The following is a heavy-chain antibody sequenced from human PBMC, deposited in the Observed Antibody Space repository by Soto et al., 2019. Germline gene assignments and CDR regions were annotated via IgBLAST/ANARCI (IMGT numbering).Heavy chain of an antibody. D-gene: IGHD5-12*01. CDR2: IIPLFGST. J-gene: IGHJ4*02. CDR3: ARDLGTGYDSGDY. V-gene: IGHV1-69*12. CDR1: GDIFSGYS. Sequence: QVQLVQSGAEVKKPGSSVKVSCTASGDIFSGYSISWVRQAPGQGLEWMGGIIPLFGSTNYASKFQGRVTITADQSTNTGYMELSSLKSEDTAVYYCARDLGTGYDSGDYWGQGTLVTVSS.